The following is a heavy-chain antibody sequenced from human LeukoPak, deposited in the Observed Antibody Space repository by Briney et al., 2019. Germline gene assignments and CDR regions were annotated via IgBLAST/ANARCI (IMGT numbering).Heavy chain of an antibody. D-gene: IGHD3-10*01. CDR1: GYTFTSYG. CDR3: ARGSGVRGALEYFDY. V-gene: IGHV1-18*01. Sequence: GASVKVSCKASGYTFTSYGISWVRQAPGQGLEWMGWISACNGNTNYAQKLQGRVTMTTDTSTSTAYMELRSLRSDDTAVYYCARGSGVRGALEYFDYWGQGTLVTVSS. CDR2: ISACNGNT. J-gene: IGHJ4*02.